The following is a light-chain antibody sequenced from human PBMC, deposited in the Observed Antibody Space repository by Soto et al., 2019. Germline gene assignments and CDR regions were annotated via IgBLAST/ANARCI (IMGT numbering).Light chain of an antibody. J-gene: IGKJ3*01. CDR3: QQYNNWPRT. CDR1: QTVSSA. V-gene: IGKV3D-15*01. Sequence: IVLTQSPGTLSLSPGERATLSCRASQTVSSARLAWFQQKPGQAPRLLIYGASTRATGIPARFSGSGSGTEFTLTISSLQSEDFALYYCQQYNNWPRTFGPGTKVDIK. CDR2: GAS.